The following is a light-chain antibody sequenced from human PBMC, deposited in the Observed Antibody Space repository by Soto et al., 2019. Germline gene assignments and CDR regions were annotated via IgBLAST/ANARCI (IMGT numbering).Light chain of an antibody. CDR2: EVS. V-gene: IGLV2-8*01. CDR3: SSYAGSNLGV. Sequence: LTQPPSASGSPGQSVTISCTGTSSDIGGYNYVSWYQQHPGKAPKLMIYEVSKRPSGVPDRFSGSKSGNTASLTVSGLQAEDEADYYCSSYAGSNLGVFGTGTKVTVL. CDR1: SSDIGGYNY. J-gene: IGLJ1*01.